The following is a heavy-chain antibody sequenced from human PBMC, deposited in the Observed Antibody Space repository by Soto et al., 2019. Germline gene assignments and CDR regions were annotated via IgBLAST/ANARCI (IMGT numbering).Heavy chain of an antibody. J-gene: IGHJ4*01. D-gene: IGHD6-13*01. Sequence: PSETLSLTCTVSGGSISSYYWSWIRQPPGKGLEWIGYIYYSGSTNYNPSLKSRVTISVDTSKTQFSLKLSSVTAADTAVYYCARAGAIAAADYWGHGTLVTVSS. CDR3: ARAGAIAAADY. V-gene: IGHV4-59*01. CDR2: IYYSGST. CDR1: GGSISSYY.